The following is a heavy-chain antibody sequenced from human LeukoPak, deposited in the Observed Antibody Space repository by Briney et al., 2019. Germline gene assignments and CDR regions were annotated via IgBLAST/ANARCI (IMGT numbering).Heavy chain of an antibody. Sequence: GGSLRLSCAASGFTFSSYGMHWVRQAPGKGLEWVAVIWYDGSNKYYADSVKGRFTISRDNAKNSLYLQMTSLRAEDTAVYFCTRDPGPDSSFDFWGQGVLVTVSS. V-gene: IGHV3-33*01. D-gene: IGHD3-3*01. CDR2: IWYDGSNK. J-gene: IGHJ4*02. CDR1: GFTFSSYG. CDR3: TRDPGPDSSFDF.